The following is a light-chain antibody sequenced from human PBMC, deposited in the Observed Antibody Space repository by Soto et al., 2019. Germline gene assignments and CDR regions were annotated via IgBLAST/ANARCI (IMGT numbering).Light chain of an antibody. Sequence: EIVMTQSPATLSLSPVERAALSCMASESVGRNLAWYQQKPGQAPRLLIYGASTRATAIPPRFSGTGSGTDFTLTISSLQSEDFAVYSCQHYNNWPPDTFGQGTKVDIK. CDR1: ESVGRN. V-gene: IGKV3-15*01. CDR2: GAS. J-gene: IGKJ2*01. CDR3: QHYNNWPPDT.